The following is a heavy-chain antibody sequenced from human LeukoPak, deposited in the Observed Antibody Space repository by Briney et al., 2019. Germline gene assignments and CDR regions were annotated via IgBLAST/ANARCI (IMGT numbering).Heavy chain of an antibody. J-gene: IGHJ6*03. Sequence: GESLKISCKGSGYSFTTQWIGWVRQVPGKGLEWMGIIYPADSDTRYSPSFQGQVTISADKSISTAYLQWSSLKASDTAIYYCARHAPYYHYMDVWGKGTTVTVSS. CDR1: GYSFTTQW. V-gene: IGHV5-51*01. CDR3: ARHAPYYHYMDV. CDR2: IYPADSDT.